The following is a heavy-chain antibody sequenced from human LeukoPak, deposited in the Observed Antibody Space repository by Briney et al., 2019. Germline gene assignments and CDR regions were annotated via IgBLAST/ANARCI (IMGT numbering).Heavy chain of an antibody. CDR3: AKRVDSSGYYYLPYFDY. CDR1: GFTFRIYA. J-gene: IGHJ4*02. Sequence: GGSLRLSCAASGFTFRIYAISWVRQAPGKGLEWVSVISVSGGSRYHADSVKGRFTISRDNSKNTLYLQMNSLRAEDTAVYYCAKRVDSSGYYYLPYFDYWGQGTLVTVSS. D-gene: IGHD3-22*01. CDR2: ISVSGGSR. V-gene: IGHV3-23*01.